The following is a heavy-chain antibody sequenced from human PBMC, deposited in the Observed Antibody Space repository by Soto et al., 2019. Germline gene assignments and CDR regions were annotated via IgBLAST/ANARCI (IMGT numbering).Heavy chain of an antibody. CDR2: ISSSSSYI. CDR1: GFTFSSYS. V-gene: IGHV3-21*01. D-gene: IGHD3-3*01. Sequence: ESGGGLVKPGGSLRLSCAASGFTFSSYSMNWVRQAPGKGLEWVSSISSSSSYIYYADSVKGRFTISRDNAKNSLYLQMNSLRAEDTAVYYCARAASLRFLEWLMNPHYMDVWGKGTTVTVSS. J-gene: IGHJ6*03. CDR3: ARAASLRFLEWLMNPHYMDV.